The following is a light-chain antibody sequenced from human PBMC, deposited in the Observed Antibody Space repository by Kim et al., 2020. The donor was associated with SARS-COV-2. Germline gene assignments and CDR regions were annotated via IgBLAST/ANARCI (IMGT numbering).Light chain of an antibody. CDR3: QQYASSPTT. CDR2: DAS. J-gene: IGKJ4*01. Sequence: SPGERDTRSCRASQTVSTSYLAWYQQKPGQAPRLLINDASRRATGIPDRFSGSGSGTDFTLTISRLEPEDFAVYYCQQYASSPTTFGGGTKVDIK. CDR1: QTVSTSY. V-gene: IGKV3-20*01.